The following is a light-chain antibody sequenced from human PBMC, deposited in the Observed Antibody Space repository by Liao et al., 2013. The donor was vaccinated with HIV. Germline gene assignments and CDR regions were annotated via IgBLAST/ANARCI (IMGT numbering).Light chain of an antibody. Sequence: SYELTQPPSVSVSPGKTARITCGGNNIGDKGVHWYQQKPGQAPTLVIYYDTNRPSGIPERFSGSNSGNTATLTISGTQTLDEADYFCQAWDTTLYVFGTGTKVTVL. CDR3: QAWDTTLYV. CDR1: NIGDKG. CDR2: YDT. J-gene: IGLJ1*01. V-gene: IGLV3-21*01.